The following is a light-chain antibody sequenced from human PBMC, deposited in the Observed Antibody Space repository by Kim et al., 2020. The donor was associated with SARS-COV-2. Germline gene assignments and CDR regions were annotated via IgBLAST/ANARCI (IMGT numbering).Light chain of an antibody. CDR2: GKN. Sequence: LGPTARIRCRGDSHRGYNANWYQHKQGPAPVLVIYGKNNRPSGIPDRFSGSSSETTDTFSLTGAQAEDEADYYCNSRASSGNHVVFGGGTQLTVL. V-gene: IGLV3-19*01. CDR3: NSRASSGNHVV. CDR1: SHRGYN. J-gene: IGLJ2*01.